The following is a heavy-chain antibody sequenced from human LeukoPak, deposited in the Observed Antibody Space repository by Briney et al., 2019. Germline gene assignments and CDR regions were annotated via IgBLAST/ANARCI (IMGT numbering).Heavy chain of an antibody. J-gene: IGHJ4*02. Sequence: GGSLRLSCAASGFTFSSYAMSWVRQAPGKGLEWVSAISGSGGSTYYADSVKGRFTISRDNSKNTLYLQMNSLRAEDTAVYYCAKAVPYYYGSETRGYFDYWGQGTLVTVSS. D-gene: IGHD3-10*01. CDR2: ISGSGGST. V-gene: IGHV3-23*01. CDR3: AKAVPYYYGSETRGYFDY. CDR1: GFTFSSYA.